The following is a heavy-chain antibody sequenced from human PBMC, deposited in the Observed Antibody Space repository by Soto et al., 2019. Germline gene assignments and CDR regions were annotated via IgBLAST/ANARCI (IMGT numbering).Heavy chain of an antibody. V-gene: IGHV1-69*14. D-gene: IGHD6-19*01. J-gene: IGHJ4*02. CDR1: GGTFSNYA. Sequence: QVQLVQSGADVKKPGSSVKVSCEVSGGTFSNYAFTWVRQGPGQGLEWMGGIIPIFGTANYARQFKGRVAXSXYKSTTTTYMELSNLTSEDTAVYYCARVAETGYTSGWYYFDYWGQGSLVTVSS. CDR3: ARVAETGYTSGWYYFDY. CDR2: IIPIFGTA.